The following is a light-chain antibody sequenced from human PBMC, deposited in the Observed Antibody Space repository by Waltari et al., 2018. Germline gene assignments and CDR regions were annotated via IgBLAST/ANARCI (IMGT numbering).Light chain of an antibody. Sequence: QSVLTQPPSVSAAPGRRVTISCTGDISNIGAGYDVPWYQQLPETSPKLLIYGNNNRPSGVPDRFSASRSGTSASLAITGLQAEDEADYYCQSFDGRRTLFGGGTKLTVL. V-gene: IGLV1-40*01. CDR2: GNN. CDR3: QSFDGRRTL. CDR1: ISNIGAGYD. J-gene: IGLJ2*01.